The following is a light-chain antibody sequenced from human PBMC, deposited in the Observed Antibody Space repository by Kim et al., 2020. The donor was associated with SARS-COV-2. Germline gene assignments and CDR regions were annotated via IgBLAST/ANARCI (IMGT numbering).Light chain of an antibody. CDR2: GAS. J-gene: IGKJ1*01. V-gene: IGKV3-20*01. CDR3: QQYSSSPAT. Sequence: SPGERASLSCRASQDVGSNYLAWYQQRPGQAPRLLIYGASSRATGIPDRFSGSGSGTDFTLTITRLEPEDFAVYYCQQYSSSPATFGQGTKVDIK. CDR1: QDVGSNY.